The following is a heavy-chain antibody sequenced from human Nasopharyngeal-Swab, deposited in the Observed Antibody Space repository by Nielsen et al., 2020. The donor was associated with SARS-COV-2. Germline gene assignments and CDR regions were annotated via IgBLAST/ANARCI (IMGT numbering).Heavy chain of an antibody. Sequence: SETLSLTCTVSGGSISSSSYYWGWIRQPPGKGLEWIGSIYYSGSTYYNPSLKSRVTISVDTSKNHFSLKLSSVTAADTAVYYCFGMEWLRGPFDYWGQGTLVTVPS. J-gene: IGHJ4*02. V-gene: IGHV4-39*01. CDR3: FGMEWLRGPFDY. D-gene: IGHD3-3*01. CDR2: IYYSGST. CDR1: GGSISSSSYY.